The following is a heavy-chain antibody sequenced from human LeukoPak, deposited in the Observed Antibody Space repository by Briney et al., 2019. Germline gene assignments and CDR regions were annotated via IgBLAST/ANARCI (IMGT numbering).Heavy chain of an antibody. CDR1: GFTFSTYA. J-gene: IGHJ5*02. V-gene: IGHV3-23*01. D-gene: IGHD3-10*01. Sequence: PGGSLRLSCAASGFTFSTYAMTWVRQAPGKGLEWVSTISGSGGSTYYPDSVRGRFTISRDNSKNTLYLQMNSLRAEDTALYYCAKGSYYSGSESFSQYGWFDPWGQGTLVTVSS. CDR2: ISGSGGST. CDR3: AKGSYYSGSESFSQYGWFDP.